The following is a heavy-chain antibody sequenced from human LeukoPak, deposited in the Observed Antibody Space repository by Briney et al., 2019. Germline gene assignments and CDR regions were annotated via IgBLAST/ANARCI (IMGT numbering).Heavy chain of an antibody. Sequence: GGSLRLSCAASGFTFSSYGMHWVRQAPGKGLEWVAVISYDGSNKYYADSVKGRFTISRDNSKNTLYLQMNSLRAEDTAVYYCAKDFMNPYRSSWYLSPYYYYYGMDVWGQGTTVTVSS. CDR1: GFTFSSYG. CDR2: ISYDGSNK. D-gene: IGHD6-13*01. CDR3: AKDFMNPYRSSWYLSPYYYYYGMDV. J-gene: IGHJ6*02. V-gene: IGHV3-30*18.